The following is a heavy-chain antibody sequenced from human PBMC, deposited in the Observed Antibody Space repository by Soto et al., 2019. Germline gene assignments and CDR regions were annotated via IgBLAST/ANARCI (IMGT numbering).Heavy chain of an antibody. CDR1: GFTFSSYA. CDR2: ISGRGGSA. CDR3: AKAEDDYGDQDHFDF. J-gene: IGHJ4*02. V-gene: IGHV3-23*01. Sequence: EVQLLESGGGLVQPGGSLRLSCAASGFTFSSYAMSWVRQAPGKGLEWVSGISGRGGSAYYADSVKGRFTISRDNSKNTLYLQMSSLRVDDTAVYYCAKAEDDYGDQDHFDFWGQGTLVTVSS. D-gene: IGHD4-17*01.